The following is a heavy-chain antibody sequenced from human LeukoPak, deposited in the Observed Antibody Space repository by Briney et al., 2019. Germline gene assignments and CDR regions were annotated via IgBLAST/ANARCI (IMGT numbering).Heavy chain of an antibody. V-gene: IGHV3-48*03. CDR2: ISSSGSTI. D-gene: IGHD4-23*01. Sequence: GGSLGLSCAASGFTFSSYEMNWVRQAPGKGLEWVSYISSSGSTIYYADSVKGRSTISRDNAKNSLYLQMNSLRAEDTAVYYCARSQKETHLGAYGGFRDAFDVWGQGTMVIVSS. CDR3: ARSQKETHLGAYGGFRDAFDV. J-gene: IGHJ3*01. CDR1: GFTFSSYE.